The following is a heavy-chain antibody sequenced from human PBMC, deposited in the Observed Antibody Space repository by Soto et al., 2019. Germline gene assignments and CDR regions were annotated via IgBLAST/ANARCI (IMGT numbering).Heavy chain of an antibody. Sequence: PSETLSLTCAVYGGSFSGYYWSWIRQPPGKGLEWIGEINHSGSTNYNPSLKSRVTISVDTSKNQFSLKLSSVTAADTAVYYCARGYRTYYYGSGSYSFLFDYWGQGTLVTVSS. V-gene: IGHV4-34*01. D-gene: IGHD3-10*01. J-gene: IGHJ4*02. CDR3: ARGYRTYYYGSGSYSFLFDY. CDR1: GGSFSGYY. CDR2: INHSGST.